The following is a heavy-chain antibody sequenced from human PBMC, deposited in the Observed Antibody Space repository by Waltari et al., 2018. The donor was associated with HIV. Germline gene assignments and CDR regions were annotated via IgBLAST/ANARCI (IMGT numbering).Heavy chain of an antibody. J-gene: IGHJ6*02. Sequence: QVFLEQGGTRLLKPSEPLSLTCGVSGGSLSNYFWTWIRQTPGKGLESIGEVVERGNTLYQSSFKSRAFISIDPPKNLFALRLTSVNVADTGVYYCARGRGGFSSIWYFYVLDVWGPGTTVIVS. D-gene: IGHD3-10*02. V-gene: IGHV4-34*02. CDR2: VVERGNT. CDR1: GGSLSNYF. CDR3: ARGRGGFSSIWYFYVLDV.